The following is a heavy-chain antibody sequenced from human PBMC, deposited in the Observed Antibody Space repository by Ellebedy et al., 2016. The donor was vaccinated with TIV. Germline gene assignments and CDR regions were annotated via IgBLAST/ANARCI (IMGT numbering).Heavy chain of an antibody. CDR2: INHSGGT. CDR3: ARADYGSGTYYPDY. J-gene: IGHJ4*02. Sequence: SETLSLXXAVYSGSFSDYYWSWVRQSPGMGLEWIGEINHSGGTYYNPSLKGPVTISVDASRNQFSLKLNSVTAADTAVYYCARADYGSGTYYPDYWGQGTLVTVSS. D-gene: IGHD3-10*01. V-gene: IGHV4-34*01. CDR1: SGSFSDYY.